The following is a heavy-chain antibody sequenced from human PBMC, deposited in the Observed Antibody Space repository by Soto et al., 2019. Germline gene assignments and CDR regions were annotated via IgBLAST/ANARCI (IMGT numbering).Heavy chain of an antibody. J-gene: IGHJ5*01. CDR2: IYNDGSRT. CDR3: AXDPNADSGTLNWFES. V-gene: IGHV3-74*03. D-gene: IGHD1-26*01. Sequence: GGSLRLSCAASGFTFGNYWMQWVRQAPEKGLVWVSRIYNDGSRTTYADSVKGRFTISRDSSKNTVFLQMNSLRVEDTAVYYCAXDPNADSGTLNWFESWGQGTQVTVSS. CDR1: GFTFGNYW.